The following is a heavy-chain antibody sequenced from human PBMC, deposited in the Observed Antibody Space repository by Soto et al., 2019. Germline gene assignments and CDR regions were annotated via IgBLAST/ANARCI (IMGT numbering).Heavy chain of an antibody. CDR2: VYRRGST. J-gene: IGHJ4*02. CDR1: GVYINSDYY. CDR3: ARADPDASVGY. V-gene: IGHV4-38-2*02. Sequence: NPSETLSLTCTVSGVYINSDYYWGWIRQPPGKGLEWIGSVYRRGSTYYNPSLKSRVTISKDTSKNQFSLRMNSMIAADTAVYYCARADPDASVGYWGQGTLVTVSS. D-gene: IGHD2-15*01.